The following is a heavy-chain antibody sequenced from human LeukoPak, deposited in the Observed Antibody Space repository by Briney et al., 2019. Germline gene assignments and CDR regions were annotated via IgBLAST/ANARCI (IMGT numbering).Heavy chain of an antibody. J-gene: IGHJ4*02. CDR1: GYTFTGYY. D-gene: IGHD3-22*01. V-gene: IGHV1-2*02. CDR2: INPNSGGT. CDR3: ARHDYYDSSGYAY. Sequence: ASVKVSCKASGYTFTGYYMHWVRQAPGQGLEWMGWINPNSGGTNYAQKFQGRVTMTRDTSISTAYMELSRLRSDDTAVYYCARHDYYDSSGYAYWGQGTLVTVSS.